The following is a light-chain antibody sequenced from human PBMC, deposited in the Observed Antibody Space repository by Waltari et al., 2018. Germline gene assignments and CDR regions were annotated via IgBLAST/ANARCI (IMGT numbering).Light chain of an antibody. J-gene: IGLJ2*01. V-gene: IGLV2-11*01. Sequence: QSALTQPRSVSGSPGQSVTISCTGTSIDVGGYNYVSWYQHHPGKAPKLMIYDVTKRPSGVPDRFSGSKSGNTASLTISGLQAEDEADYYCCSYAGTYTHVVFGGGTKVTVL. CDR3: CSYAGTYTHVV. CDR1: SIDVGGYNY. CDR2: DVT.